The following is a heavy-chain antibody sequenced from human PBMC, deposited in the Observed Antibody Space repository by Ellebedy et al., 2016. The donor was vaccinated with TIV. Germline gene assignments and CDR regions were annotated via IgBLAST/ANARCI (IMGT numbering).Heavy chain of an antibody. D-gene: IGHD6-13*01. CDR1: AYTFTGSY. J-gene: IGHJ4*02. CDR3: ARVGADDL. Sequence: AASVKVSCKASAYTFTGSYIHWVRPAPGQGLEWMGWMYLKRGTTRYAQKFQGRVTMTSYTSISTAYMERTNLRPDDTAIYYWARVGADDLWGQGTLITVSS. V-gene: IGHV1-2*02. CDR2: MYLKRGTT.